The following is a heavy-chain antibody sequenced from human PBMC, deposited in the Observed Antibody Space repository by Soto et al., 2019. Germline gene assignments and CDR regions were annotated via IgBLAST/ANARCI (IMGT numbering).Heavy chain of an antibody. J-gene: IGHJ4*02. V-gene: IGHV3-30-3*01. CDR3: ASSSGGVVIYYFDY. CDR1: GFTFSSYA. Sequence: LRLSCAASGFTFSSYAMHWVRQAPGKGLEWVAVISYDGSNKYYADSVKGRFTISRDNSKNTLYLQMNSLRAEDTAVYYCASSSGGVVIYYFDYWGQGTLVTVSS. D-gene: IGHD3-3*01. CDR2: ISYDGSNK.